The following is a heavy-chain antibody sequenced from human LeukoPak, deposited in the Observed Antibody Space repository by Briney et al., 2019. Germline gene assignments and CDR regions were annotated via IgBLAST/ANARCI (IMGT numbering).Heavy chain of an antibody. J-gene: IGHJ4*02. Sequence: GASVKVSCKASGYTFTSYGISWVRQAPGQGLEWMGWISAYNGNTNYARKLQGRVTMTTDTSTSTAYMELRSLRSDDTAVYYCARDKWGGSGSHFTWYFDYWGQGTLVTVSS. CDR2: ISAYNGNT. D-gene: IGHD3-10*01. CDR1: GYTFTSYG. CDR3: ARDKWGGSGSHFTWYFDY. V-gene: IGHV1-18*01.